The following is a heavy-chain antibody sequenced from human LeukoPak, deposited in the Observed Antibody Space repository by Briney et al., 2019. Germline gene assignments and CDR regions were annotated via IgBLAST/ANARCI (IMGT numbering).Heavy chain of an antibody. CDR3: ARLSGIQLWANAFDI. Sequence: PSETLSLTCTVSGGSISSGDYYWSWIRQPPGKGLEWIGYIYYSGSTNYNPSLKSRVTIPVDTSKNQFSLKLSSVTAADTAVYYCARLSGIQLWANAFDIWGQGTMVTVSS. CDR2: IYYSGST. J-gene: IGHJ3*02. D-gene: IGHD5-18*01. V-gene: IGHV4-30-4*01. CDR1: GGSISSGDYY.